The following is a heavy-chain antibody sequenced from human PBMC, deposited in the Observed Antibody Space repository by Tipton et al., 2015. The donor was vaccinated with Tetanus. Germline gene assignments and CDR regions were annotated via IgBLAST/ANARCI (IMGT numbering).Heavy chain of an antibody. V-gene: IGHV3-9*01. D-gene: IGHD3-10*01. Sequence: SLRLSCAASGFTFDDYAMHWVRQAPGKGLEWVSGISWNSGSIGYADSVKGRFTISRDNAKNSLYLQMNSLRAEDTALYYCAKDGDGSGSYYGWFDPWGQGTLVTVSS. J-gene: IGHJ5*02. CDR1: GFTFDDYA. CDR3: AKDGDGSGSYYGWFDP. CDR2: ISWNSGSI.